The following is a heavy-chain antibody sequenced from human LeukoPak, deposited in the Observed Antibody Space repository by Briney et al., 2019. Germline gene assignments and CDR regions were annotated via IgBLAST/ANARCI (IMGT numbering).Heavy chain of an antibody. CDR2: IWYDGSEK. Sequence: GGSLRLSCAASGFTFSSYGMHWVRQAPGKGLEWVAVIWYDGSEKYYADSVKGRLTISRDNSKNTLYLQMNSLRAEDTAVYYCARGVVYDSSGYYPYYFDYWGQGTLVTVSS. J-gene: IGHJ4*02. D-gene: IGHD3-22*01. CDR3: ARGVVYDSSGYYPYYFDY. V-gene: IGHV3-33*08. CDR1: GFTFSSYG.